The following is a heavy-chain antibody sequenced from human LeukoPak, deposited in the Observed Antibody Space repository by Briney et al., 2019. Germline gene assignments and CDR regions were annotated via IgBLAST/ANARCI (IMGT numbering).Heavy chain of an antibody. Sequence: GGSLRLSCAASGFTVSSNYMSWVRQAPGKGLEWVSAISSSGGSTYYADSVKGRFTISRDNSKNTLYLQMNSLRAEDTAVYYCATPPGPYYYDSSGYYGYWGQGTLVTVSS. CDR1: GFTVSSNY. V-gene: IGHV3-23*01. J-gene: IGHJ4*02. CDR3: ATPPGPYYYDSSGYYGY. D-gene: IGHD3-22*01. CDR2: ISSSGGST.